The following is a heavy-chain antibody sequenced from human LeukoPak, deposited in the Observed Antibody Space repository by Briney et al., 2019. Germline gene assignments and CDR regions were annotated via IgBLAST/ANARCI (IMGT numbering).Heavy chain of an antibody. V-gene: IGHV3-74*01. D-gene: IGHD3-10*01. CDR3: ARRGQRDAFDI. CDR2: INSDGSST. J-gene: IGHJ3*02. Sequence: PGGSLRLSCAASGFTFSSYSMNWVRQAPGKGLVWVSRINSDGSSTSYADSVKGRFTISRDNAKNTLYLQMNSLRAEDTAVYYCARRGQRDAFDIWGQGTMVTVSS. CDR1: GFTFSSYS.